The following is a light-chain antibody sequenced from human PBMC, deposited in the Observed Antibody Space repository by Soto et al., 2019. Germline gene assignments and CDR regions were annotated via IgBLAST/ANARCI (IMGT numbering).Light chain of an antibody. V-gene: IGKV1-39*01. Sequence: DIQLTQSPSSPSASVGDRVTITCRASQSISGYLNWYQQKPGKAPKLLIYAASSLQSGVPSRFSGSGSGTDFTLTISSLQPEDFATYYCQQSYSTPLTFGGGTKVDIK. J-gene: IGKJ4*01. CDR3: QQSYSTPLT. CDR2: AAS. CDR1: QSISGY.